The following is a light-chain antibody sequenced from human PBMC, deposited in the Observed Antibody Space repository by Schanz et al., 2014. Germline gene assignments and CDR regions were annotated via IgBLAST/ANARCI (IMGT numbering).Light chain of an antibody. CDR2: DVS. Sequence: QSALTQPRSVSGSPGQSVTISCTGTSSDVGGYNYVSWHQQHPGKAPKLMIYDVSNRPSGVSNRFSGSKSGNTASLTVSGLQAEDEADYYCSSYTSSSTFWVFGGGTKLTVL. CDR1: SSDVGGYNY. CDR3: SSYTSSSTFWV. J-gene: IGLJ3*02. V-gene: IGLV2-14*03.